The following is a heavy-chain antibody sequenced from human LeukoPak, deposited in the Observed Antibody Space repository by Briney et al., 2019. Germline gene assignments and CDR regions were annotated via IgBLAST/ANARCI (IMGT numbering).Heavy chain of an antibody. J-gene: IGHJ5*02. CDR3: AREVLEYQLLSAWFDP. V-gene: IGHV3-33*01. Sequence: GGSLRLSCAASGFTFSSYGMHWVRQAPGKGLEWVAVIWYDGSNKYYADSVKGRFTISRDNSKNTLYLQMNSLRAEDTAVYYCAREVLEYQLLSAWFDPWGQGTLVTVSS. CDR1: GFTFSSYG. D-gene: IGHD2-2*01. CDR2: IWYDGSNK.